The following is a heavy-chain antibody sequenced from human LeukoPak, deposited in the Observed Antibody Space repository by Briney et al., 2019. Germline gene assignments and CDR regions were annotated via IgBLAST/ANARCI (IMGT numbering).Heavy chain of an antibody. CDR3: ARTPTIQWLCFDY. CDR1: GGSISSYYW. D-gene: IGHD6-19*01. Sequence: TLSLTCTVSGGSISSYYWSWIRQPPGKALEWLARIDWDDDKFYSTSLKTRLTISKDTSKNQVVLTMTNMDPVDTATYYCARTPTIQWLCFDYWGQGTLVTVSS. V-gene: IGHV2-70*16. J-gene: IGHJ4*02. CDR2: IDWDDDK.